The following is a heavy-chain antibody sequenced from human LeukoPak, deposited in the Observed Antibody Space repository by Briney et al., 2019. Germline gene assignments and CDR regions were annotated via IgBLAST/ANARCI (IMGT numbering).Heavy chain of an antibody. Sequence: GGSLRLSCAASGFTFISYAMSWVRQAPGRGLEWGSTISGTGGSTYYADSVKGQFTISGDNSKNTLYLQMNGLEAEDPAVFYFTTHARSTCYGDLDYWGQGTLVTVSS. CDR1: GFTFISYA. V-gene: IGHV3-23*01. CDR2: ISGTGGST. J-gene: IGHJ4*02. CDR3: TTHARSTCYGDLDY. D-gene: IGHD2-2*01.